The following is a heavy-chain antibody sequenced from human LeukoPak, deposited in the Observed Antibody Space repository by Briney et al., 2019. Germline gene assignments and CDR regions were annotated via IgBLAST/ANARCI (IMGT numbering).Heavy chain of an antibody. CDR2: IKQDGSDK. CDR3: AKHYDFWTGYNANFDS. D-gene: IGHD3-3*01. CDR1: GFTFSSFW. J-gene: IGHJ4*02. Sequence: GGSLRLSCAASGFTFSSFWMSWVRQAPGKGLEWVANIKQDGSDKYYVDSVKGRFTISRDNAKNSQYLQMNSLRAEDTAVYYCAKHYDFWTGYNANFDSWGQGTLVTASS. V-gene: IGHV3-7*05.